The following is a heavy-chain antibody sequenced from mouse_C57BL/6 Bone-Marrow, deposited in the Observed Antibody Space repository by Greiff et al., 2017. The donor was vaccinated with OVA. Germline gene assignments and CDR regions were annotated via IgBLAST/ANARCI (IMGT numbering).Heavy chain of an antibody. J-gene: IGHJ1*03. V-gene: IGHV5-6*01. CDR3: AGHGPLWQYWYCDV. CDR2: ISSGGSYT. Sequence: EVQLVEPGGDLVKPGGSLKLSCAASGFTFSSYGMSWVRQTPDKRLEWVATISSGGSYTYYPDSVKGRFTISRDNAKNTLYLQMSSLKSEDTAMYYGAGHGPLWQYWYCDVWGTGTAVTVSS. D-gene: IGHD1-1*02. CDR1: GFTFSSYG.